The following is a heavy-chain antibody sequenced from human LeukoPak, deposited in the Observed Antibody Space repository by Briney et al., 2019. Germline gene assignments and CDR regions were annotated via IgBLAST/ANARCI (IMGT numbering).Heavy chain of an antibody. CDR2: INHSGST. J-gene: IGHJ4*02. D-gene: IGHD3-22*01. CDR3: AGRNYDSSSSRFDY. V-gene: IGHV4-34*01. CDR1: GGSFSGYY. Sequence: SETLSLTCAVYGGSFSGYYWSWIRQPPGKGLEWIGEINHSGSTNYNPSLKSRVTISVDTSKNQFSLKLSSVTAADTAVYYCAGRNYDSSSSRFDYWGQGTLVTVSS.